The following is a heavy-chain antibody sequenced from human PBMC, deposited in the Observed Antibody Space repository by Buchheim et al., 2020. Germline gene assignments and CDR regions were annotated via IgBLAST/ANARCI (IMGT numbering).Heavy chain of an antibody. CDR2: ISSSSSYI. Sequence: EVQLVESGGGLVKPGGSLRLSCAASGFTFSSYSMNWVRQAPGKGLEWVSSISSSSSYIYYADSVKGRFTISRDNAKNSLYLQMNSLRAEDTAVYYCARDLFGGRSLYGMDVWGQGTT. J-gene: IGHJ6*02. CDR3: ARDLFGGRSLYGMDV. V-gene: IGHV3-21*01. D-gene: IGHD3-16*01. CDR1: GFTFSSYS.